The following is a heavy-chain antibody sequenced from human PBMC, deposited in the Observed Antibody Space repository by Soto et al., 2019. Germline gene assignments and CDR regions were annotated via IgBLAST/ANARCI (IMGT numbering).Heavy chain of an antibody. CDR3: ARHRLERDYYYYMDV. CDR2: IYYSGST. J-gene: IGHJ6*03. Sequence: SETLSLTCTVSGGSISSYYWSWIRQPPGKGLEWIGYIYYSGSTNYNPSLKSRVTISVDTSKNQFSLKLSSVTAADTAVYYCARHRLERDYYYYMDVWGKGTTVTVSS. CDR1: GGSISSYY. V-gene: IGHV4-59*08. D-gene: IGHD1-1*01.